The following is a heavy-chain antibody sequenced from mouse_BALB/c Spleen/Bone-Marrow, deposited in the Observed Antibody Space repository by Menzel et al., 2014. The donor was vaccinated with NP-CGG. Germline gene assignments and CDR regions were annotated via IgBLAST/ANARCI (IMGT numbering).Heavy chain of an antibody. CDR3: ASPSWFAY. CDR1: GYSITSDYA. J-gene: IGHJ3*01. CDR2: ISYSGST. V-gene: IGHV3-2*02. Sequence: EVNLVESGPGLVKPSQSLFLTCTVTGYSITSDYAWNWIRQFPGNKLEWMGYISYSGSTSYNPSLKSRISITRDTSKNQFFLQLNSVTTEDTATYYCASPSWFAYWGQGTLVTVSA.